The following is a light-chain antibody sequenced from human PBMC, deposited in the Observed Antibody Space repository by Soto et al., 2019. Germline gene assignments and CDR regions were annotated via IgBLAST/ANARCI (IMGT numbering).Light chain of an antibody. V-gene: IGKV3-20*01. CDR3: QQYSSSPSIT. CDR2: GAS. CDR1: QSVSSGY. J-gene: IGKJ5*01. Sequence: LLTQSPATLSVSPGQRVTLSCRASQSVSSGYLAWYQQKPGQAPRLLIYGASTRATGIPDRFSGSGSGTDFTLTISRLEPEDFAVYYCQQYSSSPSITFGQGTRLEIK.